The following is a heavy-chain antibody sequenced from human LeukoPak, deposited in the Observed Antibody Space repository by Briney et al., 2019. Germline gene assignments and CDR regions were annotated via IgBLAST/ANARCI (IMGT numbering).Heavy chain of an antibody. D-gene: IGHD3-10*01. CDR1: GFTLSSYW. CDR2: ISGSGGST. V-gene: IGHV3-23*01. CDR3: AKSGGLSGSGRLAMDV. J-gene: IGHJ6*02. Sequence: GGSLRLSCAASGFTLSSYWMSWVRLAPGKGLEWVSGISGSGGSTYYADSVKGRFTSSRDNSNNTLYVQMNSLRVEDTAVYYCAKSGGLSGSGRLAMDVWGQGTTVTVSS.